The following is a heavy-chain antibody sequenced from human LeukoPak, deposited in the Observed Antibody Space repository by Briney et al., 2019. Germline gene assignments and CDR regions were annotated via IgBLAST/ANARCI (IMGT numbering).Heavy chain of an antibody. CDR2: IYYSGST. J-gene: IGHJ4*02. Sequence: SETLSLTCTVSGGSISSGAYNWTWIRQHPGKGLEWIGYIYYSGSTYYNPSLKSRVTISVDTSKNQFSLNLSSVTAADMAVYYCARQDVYGDYFDYWGQGTLVTVSS. CDR1: GGSISSGAYN. V-gene: IGHV4-31*03. CDR3: ARQDVYGDYFDY. D-gene: IGHD4-17*01.